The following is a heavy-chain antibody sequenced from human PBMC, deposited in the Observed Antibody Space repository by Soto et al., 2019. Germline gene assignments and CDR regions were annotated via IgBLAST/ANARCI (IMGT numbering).Heavy chain of an antibody. V-gene: IGHV3-7*01. CDR1: GFTFSSHW. J-gene: IGHJ5*02. Sequence: GGSLRLSCAASGFTFSSHWMSWVRQAPGKGLEWVANIKPDGSEKWYVDSVKGRFTISRDNAKNSLYLQMNSLRAEDTAVYYCARDLTHYYDSSGYHNWFDPWGQGTLVTVSS. D-gene: IGHD3-22*01. CDR2: IKPDGSEK. CDR3: ARDLTHYYDSSGYHNWFDP.